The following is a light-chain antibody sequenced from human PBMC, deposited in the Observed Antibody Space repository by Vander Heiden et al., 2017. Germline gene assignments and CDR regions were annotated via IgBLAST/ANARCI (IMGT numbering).Light chain of an antibody. Sequence: TVLTQSPGTLSLPPGARATLSCRASQSVSSSYLAWYQQKPGQAPRLLIYGASSRATGSPDRFSGSGSGTDFTLTISRLEPEDFAVYYCQQYGSSPWTFGQGTKVEIK. CDR1: QSVSSSY. J-gene: IGKJ1*01. CDR3: QQYGSSPWT. V-gene: IGKV3-20*01. CDR2: GAS.